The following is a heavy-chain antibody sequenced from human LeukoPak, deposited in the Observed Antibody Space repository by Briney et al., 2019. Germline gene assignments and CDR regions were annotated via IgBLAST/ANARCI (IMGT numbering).Heavy chain of an antibody. J-gene: IGHJ5*02. Sequence: GGSLRLSCAASGFTFSSYGMHWVRQAPGKGLEWVALIWYDGSNKYYADSVKGRFTISRDNSKNTLYLQMNSLRAEDTAVYYCASGPLAAAGPLTFDPWGQGTLVTVSS. CDR2: IWYDGSNK. D-gene: IGHD6-13*01. V-gene: IGHV3-33*01. CDR1: GFTFSSYG. CDR3: ASGPLAAAGPLTFDP.